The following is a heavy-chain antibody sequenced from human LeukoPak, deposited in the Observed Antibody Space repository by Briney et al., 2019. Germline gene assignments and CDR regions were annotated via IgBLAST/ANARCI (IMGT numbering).Heavy chain of an antibody. CDR2: IYSGGST. J-gene: IGHJ6*02. D-gene: IGHD1-14*01. CDR3: ARGGRKDLYYYYGMDV. CDR1: GFAVSSNY. V-gene: IGHV3-66*01. Sequence: PGGSLRLSCAATGFAVSSNYMSWVGQAPGKGLEWVAVIYSGGSTYYADSVKGRFTISRDNSKNTLYLQMNSLRAEDTAVYYCARGGRKDLYYYYGMDVWGQGTTVTVSS.